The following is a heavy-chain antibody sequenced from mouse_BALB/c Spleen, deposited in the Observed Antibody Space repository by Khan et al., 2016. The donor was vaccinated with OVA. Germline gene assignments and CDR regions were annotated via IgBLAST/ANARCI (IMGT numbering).Heavy chain of an antibody. D-gene: IGHD2-2*01. CDR3: TRSVYGSFAY. J-gene: IGHJ3*01. V-gene: IGHV1S81*02. CDR2: INPNNGGT. Sequence: QVQLQQSGAELVKPGASVKLSCKASGYTFTSYYMYWVKQRPGQGLEWIGEINPNNGGTNFNEKFKSKATLTVDKSSSTAYMQLNNLTSYDSAVYYCTRSVYGSFAYWGQGTLVTVSA. CDR1: GYTFTSYY.